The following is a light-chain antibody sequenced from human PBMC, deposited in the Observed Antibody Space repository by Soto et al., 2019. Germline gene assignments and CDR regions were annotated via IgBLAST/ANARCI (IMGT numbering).Light chain of an antibody. Sequence: QSVLTQPPSASGTPGQRVTISCSGSSSNIGSNPVNWYQQLPGTAPKLLIYSNNKRPSGVPDRFSGSKSDTSASLAISGLQSEDEADYYWAAWEDSLNGPVFGTGTKLTVL. CDR2: SNN. V-gene: IGLV1-44*01. CDR1: SSNIGSNP. CDR3: AAWEDSLNGPV. J-gene: IGLJ1*01.